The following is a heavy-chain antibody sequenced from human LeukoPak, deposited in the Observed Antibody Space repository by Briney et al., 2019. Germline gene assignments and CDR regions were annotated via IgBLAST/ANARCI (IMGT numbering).Heavy chain of an antibody. CDR2: INPISGGT. Sequence: ASVKVSCKASGYTFGDYYIHWVRQAPGHGPEWMGWINPISGGTNYAQNFQGRVTMTRDTSITTAYMELSRLRSDDTAVYYCASLGATTLSYYGMDVWGQGTTVTVSS. J-gene: IGHJ6*02. CDR1: GYTFGDYY. CDR3: ASLGATTLSYYGMDV. D-gene: IGHD1-26*01. V-gene: IGHV1-2*02.